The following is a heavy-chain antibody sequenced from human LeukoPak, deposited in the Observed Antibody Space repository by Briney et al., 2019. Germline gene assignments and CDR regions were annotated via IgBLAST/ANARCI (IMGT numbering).Heavy chain of an antibody. V-gene: IGHV5-51*07. CDR3: ARRGYCSGGNCFSSAFDV. CDR1: GYSYTTNS. CDR2: IYPRDSDS. Sequence: GESLKISCKGSGYSYTTNSTTPQHHTPGKGLEWMGTIYPRDSDSRYSPSFQRQVTIPVHKSTSTAYLQWSSLKASDTAVYYCARRGYCSGGNCFSSAFDVWGQGTMVTVSS. D-gene: IGHD2-15*01. J-gene: IGHJ3*01.